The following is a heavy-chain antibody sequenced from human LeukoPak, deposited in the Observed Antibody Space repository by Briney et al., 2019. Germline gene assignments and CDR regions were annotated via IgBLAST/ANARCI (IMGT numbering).Heavy chain of an antibody. D-gene: IGHD3-10*01. J-gene: IGHJ5*01. Sequence: GGSLRLSCAASGFTSSSYEMNWVRQAPGKGLEWVSYISSRGSTIYYAESVKGRFTSSRDNAKNSLYLQMSSLRAEDTAAYYCARDYYGSGSYGPWGQGTLVTVSS. CDR2: ISSRGSTI. CDR1: GFTSSSYE. V-gene: IGHV3-48*03. CDR3: ARDYYGSGSYGP.